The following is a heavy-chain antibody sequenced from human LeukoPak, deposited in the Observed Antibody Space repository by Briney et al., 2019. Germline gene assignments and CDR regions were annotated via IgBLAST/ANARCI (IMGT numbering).Heavy chain of an antibody. V-gene: IGHV3-15*01. CDR3: TTGVYSGYDFDY. CDR1: GFTFSNAW. Sequence: RPGGSLRLSCAASGFTFSNAWMSWVRQAPGKGLEWVGRIKSKTDGGTTDYAAPVKGRFTISRDDSKNTLYLQMNSLKPEDPAVYYCTTGVYSGYDFDYWGQGTLVTVSS. J-gene: IGHJ4*02. D-gene: IGHD5-12*01. CDR2: IKSKTDGGTT.